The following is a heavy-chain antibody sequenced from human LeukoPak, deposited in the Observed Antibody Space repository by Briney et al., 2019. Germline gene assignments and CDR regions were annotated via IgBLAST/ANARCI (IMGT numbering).Heavy chain of an antibody. CDR2: IIPIFGTA. CDR1: GGTFSSYA. D-gene: IGHD3-22*01. Sequence: SVKVSCKASGGTFSSYAISWVRQAPGQGLEWMGGIIPIFGTANYAQKFQGRVTITADKSTGTAYMELSSLRSEDTAVYYCARGYDSSGTFDYWGQGTLVTVSS. V-gene: IGHV1-69*06. CDR3: ARGYDSSGTFDY. J-gene: IGHJ4*02.